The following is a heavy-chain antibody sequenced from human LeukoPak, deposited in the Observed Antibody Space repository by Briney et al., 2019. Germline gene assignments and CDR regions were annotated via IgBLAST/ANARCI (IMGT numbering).Heavy chain of an antibody. Sequence: GRSLRLSCAASGFTFSSYGMHWVRLAPGKGLEWVAVTSYDGSNKYYADSMKGRFTISRDNSKNTLYLQMNSLRAEDTAVYYCAKSSDTYYYDSSGYSIDYWGQGTLVTVSS. D-gene: IGHD3-22*01. CDR2: TSYDGSNK. CDR1: GFTFSSYG. V-gene: IGHV3-30*18. CDR3: AKSSDTYYYDSSGYSIDY. J-gene: IGHJ4*02.